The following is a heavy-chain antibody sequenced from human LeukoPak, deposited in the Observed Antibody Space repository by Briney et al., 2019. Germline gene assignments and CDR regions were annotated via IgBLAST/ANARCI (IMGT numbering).Heavy chain of an antibody. CDR3: ARWGSELPDDAFDI. Sequence: KAGGSLRLSCAASGFTFSRYWMSWVRQAPGKGLEWVANIRQDGSEKHYLDSVKGRITISRDNAKNSLYLQMNSLRVEDTAVYFCARWGSELPDDAFDIWGQGTMVTVSS. CDR2: IRQDGSEK. CDR1: GFTFSRYW. J-gene: IGHJ3*02. V-gene: IGHV3-7*01. D-gene: IGHD6-25*01.